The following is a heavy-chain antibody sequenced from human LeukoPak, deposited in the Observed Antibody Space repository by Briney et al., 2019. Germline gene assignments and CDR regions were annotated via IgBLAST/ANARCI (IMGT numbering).Heavy chain of an antibody. D-gene: IGHD6-13*01. Sequence: GGSLRLSCAASGFTFSSYAMSWVRQAPGKGLEWVSAISGSGGSTYYTDSVKGRFTISRDNSKNTLYLQMNTLRAEDTAVYYCARASSSDSDVLDWFDPWGQGTLVTVSS. CDR3: ARASSSDSDVLDWFDP. CDR1: GFTFSSYA. CDR2: ISGSGGST. V-gene: IGHV3-23*01. J-gene: IGHJ5*02.